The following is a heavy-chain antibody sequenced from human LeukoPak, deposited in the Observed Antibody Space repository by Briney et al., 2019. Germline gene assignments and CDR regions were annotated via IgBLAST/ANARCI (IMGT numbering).Heavy chain of an antibody. Sequence: ASVKVSCKASGYTFTSYGISWVRQAPGQGLEWMGWISAYNGNTNYAQKLQGRVTMTTDTSTSTAYMELRSLRSDYTGVYYCARDVVYSSGWFYYYYYGMDVWGQGTTVTVSS. J-gene: IGHJ6*02. CDR3: ARDVVYSSGWFYYYYYGMDV. CDR2: ISAYNGNT. D-gene: IGHD6-19*01. CDR1: GYTFTSYG. V-gene: IGHV1-18*01.